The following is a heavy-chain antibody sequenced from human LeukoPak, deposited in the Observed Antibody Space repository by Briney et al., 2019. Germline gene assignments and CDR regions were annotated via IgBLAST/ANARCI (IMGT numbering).Heavy chain of an antibody. CDR3: AREVVSSGWYWRYYFDY. CDR2: ISSSGSTI. CDR1: GFTFSSYG. Sequence: GGSLRLSCAASGFTFSSYGMHWVRQAPGKGLEWVSYISSSGSTIYYADSVKGRFTISRDNAKNSLYLQMNSLRAEDTAVYYCAREVVSSGWYWRYYFDYWGQGTLVTVSS. V-gene: IGHV3-48*04. D-gene: IGHD6-19*01. J-gene: IGHJ4*02.